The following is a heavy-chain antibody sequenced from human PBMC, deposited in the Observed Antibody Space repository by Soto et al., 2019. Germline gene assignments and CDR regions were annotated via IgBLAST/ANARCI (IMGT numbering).Heavy chain of an antibody. J-gene: IGHJ4*02. Sequence: GGSLRLSCAASGFTFSSYAMSWVRQAPGKGLEWVSAISGSGGSTYYADSGKGRFTISRDNSKNTLYLQMNSLRAEDTAVYYCAKTILYDSSGYMDYWGQGTLVTVSS. CDR2: ISGSGGST. V-gene: IGHV3-23*01. D-gene: IGHD3-22*01. CDR1: GFTFSSYA. CDR3: AKTILYDSSGYMDY.